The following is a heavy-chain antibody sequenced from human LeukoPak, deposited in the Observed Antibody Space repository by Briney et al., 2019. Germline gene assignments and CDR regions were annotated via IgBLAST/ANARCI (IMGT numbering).Heavy chain of an antibody. D-gene: IGHD3-16*01. Sequence: PGGSLRLSCAASGFGLSGYWMSWVRQAPGKGLEWVANIKEDESAKFYADSVRGRFTISRDNAKNSLYLQMNNLRVEDTAVYYCARAVDVADYWGRGTLVTVSS. J-gene: IGHJ4*02. CDR3: ARAVDVADY. CDR1: GFGLSGYW. CDR2: IKEDESAK. V-gene: IGHV3-7*01.